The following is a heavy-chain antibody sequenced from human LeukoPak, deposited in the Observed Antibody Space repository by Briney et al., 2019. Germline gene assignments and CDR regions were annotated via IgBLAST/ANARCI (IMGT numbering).Heavy chain of an antibody. V-gene: IGHV3-48*01. CDR1: GFTFSSYS. J-gene: IGHJ4*02. CDR2: ISSSSSTI. Sequence: HPGGSLRLSCAASGFTFSSYSMNWVRQAPGKGLEWVSYISSSSSTIYYADSVKVRFTISRDNAKNSLYLQMNSLRAEDTAVYYCARDDSGSYSDYWGQGTLVTVSS. CDR3: ARDDSGSYSDY. D-gene: IGHD1-26*01.